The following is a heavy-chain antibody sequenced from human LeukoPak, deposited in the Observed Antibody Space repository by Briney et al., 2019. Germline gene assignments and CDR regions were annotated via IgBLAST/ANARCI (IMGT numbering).Heavy chain of an antibody. CDR3: ARHGGNQNFDY. V-gene: IGHV1-69*04. CDR1: GYTFTSYD. CDR2: IIPILGIA. J-gene: IGHJ4*02. Sequence: GASVKVSCKASGYTFTSYDINWVRQATGQGLEWMGRIIPILGIANYAQKFQGRVTITADKSTSTAYMELSSLRSEDTAVYYCARHGGNQNFDYWGQGTLVTVSS. D-gene: IGHD4-23*01.